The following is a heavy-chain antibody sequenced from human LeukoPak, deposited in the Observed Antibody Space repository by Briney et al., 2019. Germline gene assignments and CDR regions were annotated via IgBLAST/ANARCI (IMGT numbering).Heavy chain of an antibody. CDR2: VYSDGRI. V-gene: IGHV3-53*01. J-gene: IGHJ4*02. D-gene: IGHD5-18*01. CDR1: GFTVSSNY. CDR3: ARDRSPYSYGTHPPFD. Sequence: GGSLRLSCAVSGFTVSSNYMSWVRQAPGKGLEWISFVYSDGRIHYADSLQGRFTISRDNAKNSLNLQMISLRAEDTAVYYCARDRSPYSYGTHPPFDWGQGTLVTVSS.